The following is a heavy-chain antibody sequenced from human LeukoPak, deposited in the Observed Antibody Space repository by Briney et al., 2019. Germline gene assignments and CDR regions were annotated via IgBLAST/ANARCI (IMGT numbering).Heavy chain of an antibody. CDR3: TKGENGMDV. CDR1: GFTFSSYR. J-gene: IGHJ6*02. D-gene: IGHD1-26*01. V-gene: IGHV3-21*01. CDR2: ISDSSSYI. Sequence: GSLRLSCAAPGFTFSSYRMNWARQAPGKGLEWVSSISDSSSYIYHADSVKGRFTISRDNAKNSVYLQMNSLRAEDTATYYCTKGENGMDVWGQGTTVTVSS.